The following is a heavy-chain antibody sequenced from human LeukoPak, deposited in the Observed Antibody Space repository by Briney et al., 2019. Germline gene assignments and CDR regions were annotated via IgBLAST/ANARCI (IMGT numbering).Heavy chain of an antibody. CDR2: ISGGGSSI. CDR1: GFTFSDYY. D-gene: IGHD4-23*01. CDR3: ARVGHRWQGDY. J-gene: IGHJ4*02. V-gene: IGHV3-11*01. Sequence: GRSLRLSCAASGFTFSDYYMSWIRQAPGKGLECVSYISGGGSSIDYADSVKGRFTISRDNAKNSLYLQMSSLRAEDTAVYYCARVGHRWQGDYWGQGTLVTVSS.